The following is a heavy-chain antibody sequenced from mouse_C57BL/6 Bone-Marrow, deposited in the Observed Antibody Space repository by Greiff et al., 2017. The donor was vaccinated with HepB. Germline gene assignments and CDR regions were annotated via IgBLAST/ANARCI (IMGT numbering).Heavy chain of an antibody. CDR1: GFTFSDYG. J-gene: IGHJ1*03. D-gene: IGHD2-5*01. Sequence: EVKLVESGGGSVQPGGSLKLSCAASGFTFSDYGMAWVRQAPRKGPEWVAFISNLAYSIYYADTVTGRFTISRENAKNTLYLEMSSLRSEDTAMYYCARQRGTYYSNYWYFDVWGTGTTVTVSS. V-gene: IGHV5-15*01. CDR2: ISNLAYSI. CDR3: ARQRGTYYSNYWYFDV.